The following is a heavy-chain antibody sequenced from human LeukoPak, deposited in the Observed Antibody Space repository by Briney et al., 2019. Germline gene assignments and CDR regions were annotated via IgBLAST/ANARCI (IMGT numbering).Heavy chain of an antibody. CDR3: ARREFPENYGSGSYSKNEYPLANWFDP. V-gene: IGHV4-34*01. Sequence: PSETLSLTCAVYGGSFSGYYWSWIRQPPGKGLEWIGEINHSGSTNHNPSLKSRVTISVDTSKNQFSLKLSSVTAADTAVYYCARREFPENYGSGSYSKNEYPLANWFDPWGQGTLVTVSS. D-gene: IGHD3-10*01. CDR1: GGSFSGYY. CDR2: INHSGST. J-gene: IGHJ5*02.